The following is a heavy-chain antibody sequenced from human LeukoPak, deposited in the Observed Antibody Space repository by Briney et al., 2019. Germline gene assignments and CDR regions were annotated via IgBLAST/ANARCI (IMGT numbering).Heavy chain of an antibody. Sequence: SETLSLTCAVYGGSLSNYYWSWIRQPSPGKGLEWIGYVYNTGGTHYNPSLKSRVTISVDRSMNQFSLELTSVTAADTAVYYCARDYYHGFSTYRPWGQGTLVTVSS. V-gene: IGHV4-4*09. CDR1: GGSLSNYY. J-gene: IGHJ5*02. D-gene: IGHD3-10*01. CDR3: ARDYYHGFSTYRP. CDR2: VYNTGGT.